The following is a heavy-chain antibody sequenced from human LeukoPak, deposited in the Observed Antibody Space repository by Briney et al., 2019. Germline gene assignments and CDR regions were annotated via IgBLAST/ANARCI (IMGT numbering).Heavy chain of an antibody. J-gene: IGHJ4*02. D-gene: IGHD5-18*01. CDR2: IYPGDSNT. V-gene: IGHV5-51*01. CDR3: ARLGSPTDTAMVYYFDY. Sequence: GESLKISCKGSGYSFTSYWIGWVRQMPGKGLEWMGIIYPGDSNTKYSPSFQGQVTISADKSISTAYLQWSSLKASDTAMYYCARLGSPTDTAMVYYFDYWGQGTLVTVSS. CDR1: GYSFTSYW.